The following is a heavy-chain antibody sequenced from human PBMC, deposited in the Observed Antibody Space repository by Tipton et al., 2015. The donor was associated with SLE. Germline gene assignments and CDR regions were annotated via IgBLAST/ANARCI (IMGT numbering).Heavy chain of an antibody. Sequence: TLSLTCTVSGGSISNYYWSWIRQPPGKGLEWIGYIYYSGSTKYNPSLKSRVTISVDTSKNQFSLKLSSVTAADTAVYYCAGGLGNFDYWGQGTLVTVSS. CDR2: IYYSGST. CDR3: AGGLGNFDY. CDR1: GGSISNYY. D-gene: IGHD3/OR15-3a*01. J-gene: IGHJ4*02. V-gene: IGHV4-59*01.